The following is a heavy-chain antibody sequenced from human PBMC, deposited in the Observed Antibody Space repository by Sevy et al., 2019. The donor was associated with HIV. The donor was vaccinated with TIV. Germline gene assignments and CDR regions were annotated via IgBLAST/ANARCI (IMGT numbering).Heavy chain of an antibody. CDR1: GFTFSNYG. V-gene: IGHV3-30*18. D-gene: IGHD6-19*01. CDR2: ISHDGSNK. CDR3: AKDISGASSSWSFDY. J-gene: IGHJ4*02. Sequence: GGSLRLSCEASGFTFSNYGMHWVRQAPGKGLEWVAIISHDGSNKYYAGSVKGRFTISRDNSKHSLYLQMNSLRPEDKGVYYCAKDISGASSSWSFDYWGQGTLVTVSS.